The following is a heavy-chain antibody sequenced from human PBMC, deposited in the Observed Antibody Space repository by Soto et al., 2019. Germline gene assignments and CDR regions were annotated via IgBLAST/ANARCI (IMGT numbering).Heavy chain of an antibody. CDR1: GYTFTSYY. CDR2: ITPRGGST. CDR3: AGDQGPRYSYYFDE. D-gene: IGHD5-18*01. Sequence: QLQLVQAGAEVKKPGASVKASCKASGYTFTSYYMHWVRQAPGQGLEWMGIITPRGGSTSYAQMFQGRDTMTRDAGTREVYMELSRLRSADTAVYDCAGDQGPRYSYYFDEGGQGTLVTVSS. J-gene: IGHJ4*02. V-gene: IGHV1-46*01.